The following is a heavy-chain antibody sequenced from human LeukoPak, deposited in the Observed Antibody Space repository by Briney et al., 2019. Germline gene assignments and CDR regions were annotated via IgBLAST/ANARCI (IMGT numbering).Heavy chain of an antibody. Sequence: PSETLSLTCAVYGGSFSGYYWSWLRQPPGKGLEWIGEINDSESTNYNPSLKSRVTILVDRSKNQFSLKLSSVTAADTAVYYCARVYQLLPFFDYWGQGTLVTVSS. CDR3: ARVYQLLPFFDY. V-gene: IGHV4-34*01. CDR2: INDSEST. D-gene: IGHD2-2*01. J-gene: IGHJ4*02. CDR1: GGSFSGYY.